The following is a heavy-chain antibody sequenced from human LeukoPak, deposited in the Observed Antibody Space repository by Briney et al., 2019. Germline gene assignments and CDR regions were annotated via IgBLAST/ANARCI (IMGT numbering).Heavy chain of an antibody. V-gene: IGHV3-30*18. CDR1: GFTLSTYV. CDR2: ISHDGSEK. J-gene: IGHJ4*02. Sequence: PGGSLRLSCAASGFTLSTYVLHWVRQAPGKGLEWVAVISHDGSEKYYADSVKGRFTISRDNSKNTLYLQMNSLRAEDTAVYYCAKEYCTTTNCLGDWGLGTLVTVSS. CDR3: AKEYCTTTNCLGD. D-gene: IGHD2-2*01.